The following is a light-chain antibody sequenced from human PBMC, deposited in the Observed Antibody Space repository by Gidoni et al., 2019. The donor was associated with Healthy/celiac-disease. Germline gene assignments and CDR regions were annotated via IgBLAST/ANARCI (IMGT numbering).Light chain of an antibody. Sequence: DIQMTKSPSTLSASVGDRVTITCRASQSISSWLAWYQQKPGKAPKLLIYKASSLESGVPSRFSGSGSGTEFTLTISSLQPDDFATYYCQQYNSYALTFGGXTKVEIK. CDR2: KAS. J-gene: IGKJ4*01. V-gene: IGKV1-5*03. CDR3: QQYNSYALT. CDR1: QSISSW.